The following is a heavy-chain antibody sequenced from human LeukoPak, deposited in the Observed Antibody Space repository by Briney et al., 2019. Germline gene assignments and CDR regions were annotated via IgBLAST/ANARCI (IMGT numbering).Heavy chain of an antibody. J-gene: IGHJ4*02. V-gene: IGHV3-30*04. CDR1: GFTFSSYA. Sequence: GGSLRLSCAASGFTFSSYAMHWVRQAPGKGLEWVAVISYDGSNKYYGDSVKGRFTISRDNSKNTLYLQMNSLRAEDTAVYYCARESQYYFDNWGQGTLVTVSS. CDR3: ARESQYYFDN. CDR2: ISYDGSNK.